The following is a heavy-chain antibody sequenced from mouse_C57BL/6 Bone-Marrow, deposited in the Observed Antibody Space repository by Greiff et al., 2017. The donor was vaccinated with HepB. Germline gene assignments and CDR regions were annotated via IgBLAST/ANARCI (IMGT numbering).Heavy chain of an antibody. V-gene: IGHV1-54*01. CDR1: GYAFTNYL. J-gene: IGHJ4*01. CDR2: INPGSGGT. Sequence: QVHVKQSGAELVRPGTSVKVSCKASGYAFTNYLIEWVKQRPGQGLEWIGVINPGSGGTKYNEKFKGKATLTADKSSSTAYMQLSSLTSEDSAVYFCARKRFYVYAMDYWGQGTSVTVSS. CDR3: ARKRFYVYAMDY. D-gene: IGHD2-12*01.